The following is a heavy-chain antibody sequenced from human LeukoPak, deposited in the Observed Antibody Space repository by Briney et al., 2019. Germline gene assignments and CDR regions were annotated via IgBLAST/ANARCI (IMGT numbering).Heavy chain of an antibody. D-gene: IGHD6-6*01. Sequence: PSETLSLTCAVYGGSFSGYYWSWIRQPPGKGLEWIGEINHSGSTNYNPSLKSRVTISVDTSKNQFSLKLSFVTAADTAVYYCAREVSSSLMFGYWGQGTLVSVST. CDR2: INHSGST. CDR3: AREVSSSLMFGY. J-gene: IGHJ4*02. V-gene: IGHV4-34*01. CDR1: GGSFSGYY.